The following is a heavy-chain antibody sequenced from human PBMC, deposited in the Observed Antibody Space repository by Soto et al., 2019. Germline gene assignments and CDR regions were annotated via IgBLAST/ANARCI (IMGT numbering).Heavy chain of an antibody. CDR2: FYSGGST. Sequence: EVQLVESGGGLVQPGGSLRLSCAASGFTVSNNYMSWVRQAPGKGLEWVSVFYSGGSTYYADSVKGRFTISRENSKNTLNLQMNSLSAEDTVVDYCARDVGVWRRGATVTVSS. CDR3: ARDVGV. CDR1: GFTVSNNY. V-gene: IGHV3-66*01. J-gene: IGHJ6*04.